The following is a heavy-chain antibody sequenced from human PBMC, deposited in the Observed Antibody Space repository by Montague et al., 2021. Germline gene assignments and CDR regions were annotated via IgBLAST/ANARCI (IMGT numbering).Heavy chain of an antibody. CDR2: ITSDGSDT. CDR1: GFSFSSLW. Sequence: SLRLSCAASGFSFSSLWMHWVRQAPGKGLVWVSQITSDGSDTNYADFVMGRFTISRDNAKSTLYLQMNSLRDEDTAVYYCVRDRPTAWFDSWGQGTLVTVSS. CDR3: VRDRPTAWFDS. D-gene: IGHD5-18*01. V-gene: IGHV3-74*01. J-gene: IGHJ5*01.